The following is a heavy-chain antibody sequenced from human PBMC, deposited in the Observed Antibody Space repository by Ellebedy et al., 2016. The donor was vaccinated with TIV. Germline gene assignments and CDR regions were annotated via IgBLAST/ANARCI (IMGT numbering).Heavy chain of an antibody. CDR3: ARDQETGITVVVLDRFDS. Sequence: ESLKISCAASGLTFSTYSMSWVRQAPGKGLEWLSYISGSSRAIRYADFVKGRFTISRDNAKNLLYLQMNSLRDEETAVYYCARDQETGITVVVLDRFDSWGQGTQVTVSS. CDR2: ISGSSRAI. V-gene: IGHV3-48*02. CDR1: GLTFSTYS. J-gene: IGHJ4*02. D-gene: IGHD3-22*01.